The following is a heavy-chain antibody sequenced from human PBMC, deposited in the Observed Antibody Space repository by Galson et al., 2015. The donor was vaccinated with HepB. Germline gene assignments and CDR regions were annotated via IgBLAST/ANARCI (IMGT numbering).Heavy chain of an antibody. J-gene: IGHJ4*02. D-gene: IGHD6-19*01. CDR2: ISGSGGST. CDR1: GFTFSSYA. Sequence: SLRLSCAASGFTFSSYAMSWVRQAPGKGLEWVSAISGSGGSTYYADSVKGRFTISRDNSKNTLYLQMNSLRAEDTAVYYCAKDPMVAVAGTEADYWGQGTLVTVSS. V-gene: IGHV3-23*01. CDR3: AKDPMVAVAGTEADY.